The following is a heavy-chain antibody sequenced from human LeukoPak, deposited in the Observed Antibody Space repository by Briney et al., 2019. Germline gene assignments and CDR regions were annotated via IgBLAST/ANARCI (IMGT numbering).Heavy chain of an antibody. V-gene: IGHV1-18*04. CDR2: ISAYNGDT. Sequence: ASVKVSCKASGYTFTSYGISWVRQAPGQGLEWMGWISAYNGDTNYAQKLQGRVTMTTDTSTSTAYMELRSLRSDDTAVYYCAGDSRVTMVRGPPLLEAFDVWGQGTMVTVSS. CDR1: GYTFTSYG. J-gene: IGHJ3*01. D-gene: IGHD3-10*01. CDR3: AGDSRVTMVRGPPLLEAFDV.